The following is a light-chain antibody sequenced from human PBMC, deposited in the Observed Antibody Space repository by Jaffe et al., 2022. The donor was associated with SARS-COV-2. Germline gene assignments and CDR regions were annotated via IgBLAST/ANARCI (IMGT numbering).Light chain of an antibody. CDR3: QQYAGSPRT. CDR2: GAS. V-gene: IGKV3-20*01. Sequence: EIVLTQSPGTLSLSPGERATLSCGASQSVSNNYLAWYQQKAGRAPRLLIFGASSRATGIPDRFIGRGSGTDFTLTINGLEPEDFAVYFCQQYAGSPRTFGQGTKVEIK. J-gene: IGKJ1*01. CDR1: QSVSNNY.